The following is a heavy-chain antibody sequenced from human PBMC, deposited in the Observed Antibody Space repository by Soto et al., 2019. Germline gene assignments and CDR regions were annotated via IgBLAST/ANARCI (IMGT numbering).Heavy chain of an antibody. CDR1: GFTFSSYA. J-gene: IGHJ5*02. D-gene: IGHD5-18*01. V-gene: IGHV3-30-3*01. Sequence: QVQLVESGGDVVQPGRSLRLSCAASGFTFSSYAMHWVRQAPGKGLEWVAVISYDGSNKYYADSVKGRFTISRDNSKNTLYLQMNSLRAEDTAVYYCASRDTAMAADTWGQGTLVTVSS. CDR3: ASRDTAMAADT. CDR2: ISYDGSNK.